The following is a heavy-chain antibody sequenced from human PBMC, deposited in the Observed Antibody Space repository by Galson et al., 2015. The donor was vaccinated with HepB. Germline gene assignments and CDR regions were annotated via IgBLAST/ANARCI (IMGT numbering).Heavy chain of an antibody. V-gene: IGHV1-18*01. CDR3: ARVAGYCSSTSCRSYWYFDL. J-gene: IGHJ2*01. CDR1: GYTFTSYG. D-gene: IGHD2-2*01. Sequence: SVKVSCKASGYTFTSYGISWVRQAPGQGLEWMGWISAYNGNTNYAQKLQGRVTMTTDTSTSTAYMELRSLRSDDTAVYYCARVAGYCSSTSCRSYWYFDLWGRGTLVTVSS. CDR2: ISAYNGNT.